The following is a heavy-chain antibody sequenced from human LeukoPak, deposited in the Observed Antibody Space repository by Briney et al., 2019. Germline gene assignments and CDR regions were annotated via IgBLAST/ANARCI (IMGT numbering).Heavy chain of an antibody. CDR2: ISGSGGST. Sequence: GGSLRLSCAASGFTFSSYAMSWVRQAPGKGLEWVSAISGSGGSTYYADSVKGRFTISRDNSKNTLYLQMNSLRAEDTAVYYCAKGGKGPHCYCGGDCYSPQPYYYYYMDVWGKGTTVTVSS. CDR1: GFTFSSYA. D-gene: IGHD2-21*01. J-gene: IGHJ6*03. V-gene: IGHV3-23*01. CDR3: AKGGKGPHCYCGGDCYSPQPYYYYYMDV.